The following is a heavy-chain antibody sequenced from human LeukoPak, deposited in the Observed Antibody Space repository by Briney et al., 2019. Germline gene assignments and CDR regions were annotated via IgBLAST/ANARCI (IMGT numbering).Heavy chain of an antibody. D-gene: IGHD3-10*01. CDR2: ISGSGGST. J-gene: IGHJ4*02. CDR1: GFTFSSYA. CDR3: ARGGSGSYPTYYFDY. V-gene: IGHV3-23*01. Sequence: GGSLRPSCAASGFTFSSYAMSWVRQAPGKGLEWVSAISGSGGSTYYADSVKGRFTISRDNSKNTLYLQMNSLRAEDTAVYYCARGGSGSYPTYYFDYWGQGTLVTVSS.